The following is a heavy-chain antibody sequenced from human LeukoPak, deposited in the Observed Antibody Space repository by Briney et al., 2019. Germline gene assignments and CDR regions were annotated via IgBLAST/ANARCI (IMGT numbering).Heavy chain of an antibody. V-gene: IGHV4-34*01. J-gene: IGHJ4*02. CDR2: INHSGST. Sequence: PSETLSLTCAVYGGSFSGYYWSWIRQPPGKGLEWIGEINHSGSTNYNPSLKGRVTISVDTSKNQFSLKLSSVTAADTAVYYCARRGMRRLYFDYWGQGTLVTVSS. CDR1: GGSFSGYY. CDR3: ARRGMRRLYFDY.